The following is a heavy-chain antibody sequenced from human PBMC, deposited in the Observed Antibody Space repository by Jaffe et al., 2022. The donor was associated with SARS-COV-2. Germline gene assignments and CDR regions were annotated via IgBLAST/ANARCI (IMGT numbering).Heavy chain of an antibody. D-gene: IGHD7-27*01. CDR2: IKQDESEK. J-gene: IGHJ2*01. Sequence: EEQLVESGGVLVQPGGSLRLSCAASGFTFTSYWMTWVRQAPGKGLEWVANIKQDESEKYYVDPVKGRFTISRDNAKSSLYLQMNSLRVEDTAVYYCARDVGWGLRYFDLWGRGTLVTVSS. V-gene: IGHV3-7*03. CDR3: ARDVGWGLRYFDL. CDR1: GFTFTSYW.